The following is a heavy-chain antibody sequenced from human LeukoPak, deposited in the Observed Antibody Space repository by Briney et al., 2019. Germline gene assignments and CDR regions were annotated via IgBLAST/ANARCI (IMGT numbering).Heavy chain of an antibody. CDR3: ARDRSDGDYWLYFDL. V-gene: IGHV3-48*02. D-gene: IGHD4-17*01. Sequence: GGSLRLSCASSGFTFSSYSMNWVRQAPGKGREWVSYISSSSSTIYYADSVKGRFTISRDNAKNSLYLQMNSLRDEDTAVYYCARDRSDGDYWLYFDLWGRGTLVTVSS. J-gene: IGHJ2*01. CDR2: ISSSSSTI. CDR1: GFTFSSYS.